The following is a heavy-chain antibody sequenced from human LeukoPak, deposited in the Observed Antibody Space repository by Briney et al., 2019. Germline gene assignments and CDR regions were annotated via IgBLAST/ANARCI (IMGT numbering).Heavy chain of an antibody. J-gene: IGHJ4*02. Sequence: GASVKVSCKASGGTFSSYAISWVRQAPGQGLEWMGGIIPIFGTANYAQKFQGRVTITADKSTTTAYMEVRSLRSDDTAVYYCARVDSSAWYAFDYWGQGTLVTVSS. V-gene: IGHV1-69*06. CDR3: ARVDSSAWYAFDY. D-gene: IGHD3-22*01. CDR1: GGTFSSYA. CDR2: IIPIFGTA.